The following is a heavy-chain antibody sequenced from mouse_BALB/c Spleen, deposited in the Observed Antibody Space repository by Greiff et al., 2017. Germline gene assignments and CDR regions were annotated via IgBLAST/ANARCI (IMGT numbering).Heavy chain of an antibody. CDR2: INPSTGYT. V-gene: IGHV1-7*01. J-gene: IGHJ4*01. CDR1: GYTFTSYW. D-gene: IGHD2-2*01. Sequence: QVQLQQSGAELAKPGASVKMSCKASGYTFTSYWMHWVKQRPGQGLEWIGYINPSTGYTEYNQKFKDKATLTADKSSSTAYMQLSSLTSEDSAVYYCARDGYDRDYAMDYWGQGTSVTVSS. CDR3: ARDGYDRDYAMDY.